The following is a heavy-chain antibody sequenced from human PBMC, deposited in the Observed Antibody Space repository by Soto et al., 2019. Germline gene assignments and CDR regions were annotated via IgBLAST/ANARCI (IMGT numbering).Heavy chain of an antibody. CDR3: AKGRPSGGYYYVEAFDI. CDR2: ISDSGRST. D-gene: IGHD3-16*01. Sequence: GGSLRLSCADSGCTFNTYAMIWVRQAPGKGLEWVSIISDSGRSTYNADSVKGRFAISRDNSKNMLYLQMNSLRGEDTAVYFCAKGRPSGGYYYVEAFDIWGQGSMVIVSS. CDR1: GCTFNTYA. J-gene: IGHJ3*02. V-gene: IGHV3-23*01.